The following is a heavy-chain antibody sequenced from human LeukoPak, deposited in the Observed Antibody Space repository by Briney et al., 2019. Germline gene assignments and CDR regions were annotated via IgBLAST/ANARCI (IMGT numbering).Heavy chain of an antibody. Sequence: ASVTVSCKASGYTFTSYGISWVRQAPGQGLEWMGWISAYNGNTNYAQKLQGRVTMTTDTSTSTAYMELRSLGSDDTAVYYCARTDIVVVPAAIRDYYFDYWGQGTLVTVSS. J-gene: IGHJ4*02. CDR2: ISAYNGNT. CDR1: GYTFTSYG. V-gene: IGHV1-18*01. D-gene: IGHD2-2*02. CDR3: ARTDIVVVPAAIRDYYFDY.